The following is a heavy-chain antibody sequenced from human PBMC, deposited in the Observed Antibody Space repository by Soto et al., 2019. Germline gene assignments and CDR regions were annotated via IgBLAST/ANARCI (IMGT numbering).Heavy chain of an antibody. Sequence: EVQLVESGGGSVQPGGSLRLSCAASGITFSIYWMSWVRQAPGKGLEWVANIKQDGSEKYYVDSVKGRFTISRDNAKSSLYLQMNSLRAEDTAVFWCARGSGHYMDVWGKGTTVTVSS. CDR3: ARGSGHYMDV. V-gene: IGHV3-7*01. J-gene: IGHJ6*03. CDR1: GITFSIYW. CDR2: IKQDGSEK. D-gene: IGHD1-26*01.